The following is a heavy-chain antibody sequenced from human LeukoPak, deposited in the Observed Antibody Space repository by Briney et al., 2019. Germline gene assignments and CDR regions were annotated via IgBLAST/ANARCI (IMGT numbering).Heavy chain of an antibody. Sequence: SETLSLTCTVSGGSISSTNYYWVWIRQPPGKGLEWIGSLYYSGSTYYNPSLKSRVTISVDMPNNQFSLKLTSLTAADTAVYYCARQPGFTSAPEHWGQGTLVTVSS. V-gene: IGHV4-39*01. CDR1: GGSISSTNYY. J-gene: IGHJ4*02. CDR2: LYYSGST. D-gene: IGHD1-1*01. CDR3: ARQPGFTSAPEH.